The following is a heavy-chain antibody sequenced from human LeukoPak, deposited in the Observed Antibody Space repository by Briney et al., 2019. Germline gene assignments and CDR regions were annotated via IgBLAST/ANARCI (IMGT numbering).Heavy chain of an antibody. CDR1: GFTFSSYD. CDR2: IGTAGDT. D-gene: IGHD6-6*01. Sequence: GGSLRLPCAASGFTFSSYDMHWVRQATGKGLEWVSAIGTAGDTYYPGSVKGRFTISRENAKNSLYLQMNSLRAGDTAVYYCARGYGSSSYNWFDPWGQGTLVTVSS. CDR3: ARGYGSSSYNWFDP. J-gene: IGHJ5*02. V-gene: IGHV3-13*01.